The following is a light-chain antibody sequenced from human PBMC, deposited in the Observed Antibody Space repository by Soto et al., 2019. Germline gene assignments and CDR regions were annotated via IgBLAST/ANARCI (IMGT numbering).Light chain of an antibody. CDR2: GNS. J-gene: IGLJ1*01. Sequence: QSVLTQPPSVSGAPGQRVAISCTGSSSNIGAGYDVHWYQQLPGTAPKLLIYGNSNRPSGVPDRFSGSKSGTSASLAITGLRSEDEAGYYCAAWEDSLRVFGPGTKVTFL. CDR1: SSNIGAGYD. V-gene: IGLV1-40*01. CDR3: AAWEDSLRV.